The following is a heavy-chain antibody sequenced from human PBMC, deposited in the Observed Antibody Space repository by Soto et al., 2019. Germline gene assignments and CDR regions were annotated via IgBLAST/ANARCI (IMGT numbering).Heavy chain of an antibody. Sequence: ASVKVSCKASGYTFTSYGISWVRQAPGQGLEWMGWISAYNGNTNYAQKLQGRVTMTTDTSTSTAYMELRSLRSDDTAVYYCARVIIPGPYNWNYAALSLTHNWFDPWGQGTLVTVSS. J-gene: IGHJ5*02. CDR3: ARVIIPGPYNWNYAALSLTHNWFDP. D-gene: IGHD1-7*01. CDR1: GYTFTSYG. V-gene: IGHV1-18*01. CDR2: ISAYNGNT.